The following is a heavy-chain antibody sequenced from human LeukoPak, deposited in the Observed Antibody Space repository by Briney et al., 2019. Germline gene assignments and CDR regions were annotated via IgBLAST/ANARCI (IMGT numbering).Heavy chain of an antibody. D-gene: IGHD2-2*02. V-gene: IGHV4-39*07. CDR2: IYYSGST. CDR1: GGSISSSSYY. J-gene: IGHJ2*01. CDR3: ARTPPIVVVPAAILSGWYFDL. Sequence: SETLSLTCTVSGGSISSSSYYWGWIRQPPGKGLEWIGSIYYSGSTYYNPSLKSRVTISVDTSKNQFSLKLSSVTAADTAVYYCARTPPIVVVPAAILSGWYFDLWGRGTLVTVSS.